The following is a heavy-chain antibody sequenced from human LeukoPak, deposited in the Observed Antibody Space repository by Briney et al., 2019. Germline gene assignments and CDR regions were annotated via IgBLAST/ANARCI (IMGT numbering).Heavy chain of an antibody. D-gene: IGHD2-15*01. CDR1: GGSIRSGHYY. Sequence: PSQTLSLTCTVSGGSIRSGHYYWSWIRQPPGKGLEWIGSIYYSGSTYYNPSLKSRVTISVDTSKNQFSLKLSSVTAADTAVYYCARADIVVMIAAILPNWFDPWGQGTLVTVSS. V-gene: IGHV4-39*07. J-gene: IGHJ5*02. CDR3: ARADIVVMIAAILPNWFDP. CDR2: IYYSGST.